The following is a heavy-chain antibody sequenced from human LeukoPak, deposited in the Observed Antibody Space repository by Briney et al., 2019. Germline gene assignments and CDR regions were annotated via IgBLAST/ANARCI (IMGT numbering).Heavy chain of an antibody. CDR2: ISAYIGNT. J-gene: IGHJ4*02. D-gene: IGHD3-9*01. V-gene: IGHV1-18*01. CDR1: GHTFTSYG. CDR3: ARDAGILTGYPFRY. Sequence: ASVKLSYKASGHTFTSYGISRVPQSPGHGLKWWGWISAYIGNTSYAKKLQGRVTMTTDTSTSTAYMELRSLRSDDTAVYYCARDAGILTGYPFRYWGQGTLVTVSS.